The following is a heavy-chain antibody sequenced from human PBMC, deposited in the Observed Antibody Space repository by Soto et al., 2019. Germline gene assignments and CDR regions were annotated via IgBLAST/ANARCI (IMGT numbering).Heavy chain of an antibody. CDR2: IWYDGSNK. J-gene: IGHJ6*02. V-gene: IGHV3-33*01. CDR1: GFTFSSYG. Sequence: GGSLRLSCAASGFTFSSYGMHWVRQAPGKGLEWVAVIWYDGSNKYYADSVKGRFTISRDNSKNTLYLQMNSLRAEDTAVYYCARDGAYSRFYNGMDVWGQGTTVTVSS. D-gene: IGHD6-13*01. CDR3: ARDGAYSRFYNGMDV.